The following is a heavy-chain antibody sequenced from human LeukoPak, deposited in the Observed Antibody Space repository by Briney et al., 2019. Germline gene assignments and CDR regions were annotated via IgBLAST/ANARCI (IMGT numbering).Heavy chain of an antibody. Sequence: PGGSLRLSCAASGFTFSSYSMNWVRQAPGKGLEFVSGISSNGAGTYYANSVKGRFTISRDISKNTLYLQMGSLRAEDMAVYYCARTTYTSPDYWGQGTLVTVSS. CDR2: ISSNGAGT. V-gene: IGHV3-64*01. CDR3: ARTTYTSPDY. D-gene: IGHD1-14*01. J-gene: IGHJ4*02. CDR1: GFTFSSYS.